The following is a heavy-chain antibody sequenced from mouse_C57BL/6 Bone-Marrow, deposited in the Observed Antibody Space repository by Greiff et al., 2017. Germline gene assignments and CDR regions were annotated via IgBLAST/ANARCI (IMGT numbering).Heavy chain of an antibody. D-gene: IGHD2-3*01. J-gene: IGHJ3*01. V-gene: IGHV5-4*01. CDR3: ARGNGYYVAWFAY. CDR1: GFTFSSYA. Sequence: EVQLQESGGGLVKPGGSLKLSCAASGFTFSSYAMSWVRQTPEKRLEWVATISDGGSYTYYPDNVKGRFTISRDNAKNNLYLQMSHLKSEDTAMDYCARGNGYYVAWFAYWGQGTLVTVSA. CDR2: ISDGGSYT.